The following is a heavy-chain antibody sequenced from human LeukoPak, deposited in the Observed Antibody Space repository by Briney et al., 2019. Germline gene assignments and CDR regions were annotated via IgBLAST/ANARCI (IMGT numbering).Heavy chain of an antibody. J-gene: IGHJ4*02. V-gene: IGHV1-69*04. CDR3: AREETVPLCY. CDR1: GGTFSSYT. CDR2: IIPILGIA. D-gene: IGHD1-14*01. Sequence: SVKVSCKASGGTFSSYTISWVRQAPGQGLEWMGRIIPILGIANYAQKFQGRVTITADKSKSTAYMEPSSLRSEGRGVGCCAREETVPLCYLGQGTPGTVS.